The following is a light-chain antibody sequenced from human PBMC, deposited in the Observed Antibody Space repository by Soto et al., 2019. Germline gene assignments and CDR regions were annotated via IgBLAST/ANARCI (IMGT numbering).Light chain of an antibody. CDR3: QQYGSSPRT. J-gene: IGKJ1*01. CDR1: QSVSSSY. Sequence: EIVLTQSPGTLSLSPGERATLSCRASQSVSSSYLAWYQQKPGQAPRLLIYGASSRATGIPDRFSGRRSGTDFTLTISRLEPEDFAVYYWQQYGSSPRTFGQGTKVEIK. CDR2: GAS. V-gene: IGKV3-20*01.